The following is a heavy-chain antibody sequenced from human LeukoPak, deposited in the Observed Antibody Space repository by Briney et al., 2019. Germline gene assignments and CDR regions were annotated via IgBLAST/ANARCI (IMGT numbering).Heavy chain of an antibody. CDR1: GGTFSSYA. J-gene: IGHJ4*02. D-gene: IGHD4-23*01. Sequence: ASVKVSCKASGGTFSSYALSWVRQAPGQGLEWMGRIIPIFGIANYAQKFQGRVTITADKSTSTAYMELSSLRSEDTAVYYCARDPSSTVAMRYYFDYWGQGTLVTVSS. CDR3: ARDPSSTVAMRYYFDY. V-gene: IGHV1-69*04. CDR2: IIPIFGIA.